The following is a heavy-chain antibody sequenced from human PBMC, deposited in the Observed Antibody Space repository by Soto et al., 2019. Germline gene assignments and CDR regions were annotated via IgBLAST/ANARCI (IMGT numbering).Heavy chain of an antibody. CDR3: ARGWVEGLSRQPPTDY. CDR1: GFTFSRYW. J-gene: IGHJ4*02. CDR2: IDSYGSAT. V-gene: IGHV3-74*01. Sequence: PVGPLRLSCAASGFTFSRYWMHWVRQAPGKGLVWVSRIDSYGSATSQVDSVEGRFTISRDNAKNTLYLQMNSLRAEDTAVYYCARGWVEGLSRQPPTDYWGQGTLVTVSS. D-gene: IGHD3-3*01.